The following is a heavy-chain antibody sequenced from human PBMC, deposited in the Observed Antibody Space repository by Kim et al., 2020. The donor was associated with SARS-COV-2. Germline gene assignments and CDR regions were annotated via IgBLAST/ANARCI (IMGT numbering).Heavy chain of an antibody. J-gene: IGHJ6*02. CDR3: ARDGTSNANYHYFGMDV. Sequence: GGSLRLSCAASGFTFSNYGMHWVRQAPGRGLEWVAVIWYNGSNKYYADSVKGRFTISRDNSKNTLYLQMNSLRAEDTAVYYCARDGTSNANYHYFGMDVWGQGTTVTVSS. CDR2: IWYNGSNK. CDR1: GFTFSNYG. V-gene: IGHV3-33*01. D-gene: IGHD1-1*01.